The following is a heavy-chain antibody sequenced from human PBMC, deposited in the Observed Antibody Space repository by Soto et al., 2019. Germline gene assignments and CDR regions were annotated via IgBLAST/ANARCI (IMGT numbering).Heavy chain of an antibody. Sequence: NPSETLSLTCTVSGGSISSYYWSWIRQPPGKGLEWIGYIYYSGSTNYNPSLKSRVTISVDTSKNQFSLKLSSVTAADTAVYYCARVSKFYYDSSGYPPYFDYWGQGTLVTVSS. CDR1: GGSISSYY. CDR2: IYYSGST. V-gene: IGHV4-59*01. D-gene: IGHD3-22*01. CDR3: ARVSKFYYDSSGYPPYFDY. J-gene: IGHJ4*02.